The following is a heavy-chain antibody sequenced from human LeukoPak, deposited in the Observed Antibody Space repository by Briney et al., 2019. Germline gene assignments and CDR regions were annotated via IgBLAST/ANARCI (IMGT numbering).Heavy chain of an antibody. J-gene: IGHJ4*02. D-gene: IGHD3-22*01. Sequence: AGGSLRLPCAASGFTFSSYAMSWVRQAPGKGLEWVSAISGSGGSTYYADSVKGRFTISRDNSKNTLYLQMNSLRAEDTAVYYCAKAGDYYDSSGYTNTPVYWGQGTLVTVSS. CDR3: AKAGDYYDSSGYTNTPVY. CDR2: ISGSGGST. CDR1: GFTFSSYA. V-gene: IGHV3-23*01.